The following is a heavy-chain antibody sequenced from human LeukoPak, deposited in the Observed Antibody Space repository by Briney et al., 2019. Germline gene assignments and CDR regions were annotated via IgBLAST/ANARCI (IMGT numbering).Heavy chain of an antibody. CDR2: IYHSGSP. Sequence: SETLSLTCAVSGYSISSASYWGWIRQPPGKGLEWIGNIYHSGSPYYNPSLQSRVTISVDPSKNRFSLKLSSVTAADTAVYYCARLISSQGYFGVVIDWRQGTLVSVSS. J-gene: IGHJ4*02. CDR3: ARLISSQGYFGVVID. D-gene: IGHD3-3*01. V-gene: IGHV4-38-2*01. CDR1: GYSISSASY.